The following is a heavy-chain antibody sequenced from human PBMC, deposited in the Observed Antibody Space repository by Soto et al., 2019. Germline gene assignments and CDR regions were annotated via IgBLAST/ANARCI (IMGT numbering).Heavy chain of an antibody. J-gene: IGHJ6*02. CDR1: GFTLSSYH. D-gene: IGHD4-17*01. CDR2: INIGSGII. CDR3: ARDGSTETTNFHYAMDV. Sequence: GGSLRLSGAASGFTLSSYHMDWVRQAPGKGLEWGEYINIGSGIIYDADSVKGRFTISRYNAENSLCLQMDSLRAEDTAVYYCARDGSTETTNFHYAMDVWGQGTTVTGSS. V-gene: IGHV3-48*03.